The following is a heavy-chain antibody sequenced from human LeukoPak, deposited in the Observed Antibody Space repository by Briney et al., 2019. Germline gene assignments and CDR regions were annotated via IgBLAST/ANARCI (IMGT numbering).Heavy chain of an antibody. V-gene: IGHV3-33*01. CDR2: IWYDGSNK. J-gene: IGHJ3*02. D-gene: IGHD2-15*01. CDR3: AREGDEDIVGSFDI. CDR1: GFTFSSYG. Sequence: GGSLRLSCAASGFTFSSYGMHWVRQAPGKGLEWVAVIWYDGSNKYYADSVKGRFTISGDNSKNTLYLQMNSLRAEDTAVYCCAREGDEDIVGSFDIWGQGTMVTVSS.